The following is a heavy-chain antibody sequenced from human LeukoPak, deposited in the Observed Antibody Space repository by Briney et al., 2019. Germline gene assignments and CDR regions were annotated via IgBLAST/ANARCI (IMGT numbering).Heavy chain of an antibody. CDR1: GFTFSNYW. CDR3: ARDRGYSNFDY. D-gene: IGHD4-11*01. J-gene: IGHJ4*02. CDR2: MKEDGSEK. Sequence: GGSLKLSCAASGFTFSNYWMSWVRQAPGKGLEWVANMKEDGSEKNYVDSVKGRFTISRDNAQDSLYLQMNSLRAEDTAVYYCARDRGYSNFDYWGQGTLVTVSS. V-gene: IGHV3-7*01.